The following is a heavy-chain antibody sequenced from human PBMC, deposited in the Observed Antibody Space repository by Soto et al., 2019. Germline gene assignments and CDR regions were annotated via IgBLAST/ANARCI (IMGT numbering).Heavy chain of an antibody. J-gene: IGHJ6*02. CDR3: AGRFWTPFLGRLDYYGMDV. CDR1: GYSFTSYW. CDR2: IDTSDSYT. D-gene: IGHD3-3*01. Sequence: GESLKISCKGSGYSFTSYWISWVRQMPGKGLEWMGRIDTSDSYTNYSPSFQGHVTISAAKSISTAYLQWSSLKASDTAMYYCAGRFWTPFLGRLDYYGMDVWGQGTTVTVSS. V-gene: IGHV5-10-1*01.